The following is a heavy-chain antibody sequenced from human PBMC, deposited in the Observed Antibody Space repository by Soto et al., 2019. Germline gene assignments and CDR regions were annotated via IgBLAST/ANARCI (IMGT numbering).Heavy chain of an antibody. Sequence: QLQLVQSGAEVKKPGSSVNVSCKTSGGSFSSNTITWVRQAPGQGLEWMGGIIPIFGTSNYAQKFQGRVTITADESTNTVYMELSRLRYEDTAVYHCARDVLLVVVSATRAAGWLDPWGQGTLVTVSS. CDR2: IIPIFGTS. V-gene: IGHV1-69*01. CDR3: ARDVLLVVVSATRAAGWLDP. J-gene: IGHJ5*02. CDR1: GGSFSSNT. D-gene: IGHD2-15*01.